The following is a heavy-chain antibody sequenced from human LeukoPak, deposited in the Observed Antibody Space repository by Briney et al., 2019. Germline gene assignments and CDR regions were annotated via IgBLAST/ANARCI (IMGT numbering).Heavy chain of an antibody. CDR3: TAQGPYYYDSSGYYFHDAFDI. CDR1: GFTFSNAW. V-gene: IGHV3-15*01. Sequence: PGGSLRLSSAASGFTFSNAWMSWVRQAPGKGLEWVGRIKSKTDGGTTDYAAPVKGRFTISRDDSKNTLYLQMNSLKTEDTAVYYCTAQGPYYYDSSGYYFHDAFDIWGQGTLVTVSS. CDR2: IKSKTDGGTT. J-gene: IGHJ3*02. D-gene: IGHD3-22*01.